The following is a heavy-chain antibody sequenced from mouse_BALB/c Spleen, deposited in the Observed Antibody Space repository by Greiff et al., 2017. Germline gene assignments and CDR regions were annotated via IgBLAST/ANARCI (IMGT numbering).Heavy chain of an antibody. D-gene: IGHD1-2*01. J-gene: IGHJ2*01. CDR3: ALGATATDY. Sequence: QVQLQQSGPELVKPGASVKMSCKASGYTFTSYYIHWVKQRPGQGLEWIGWIYPGDGSTKYNEKFKGKTTLTADKSSSTAYMLLSSLTSEDSAIYFCALGATATDYWGQGTTLTVSS. CDR2: IYPGDGST. V-gene: IGHV1S56*01. CDR1: GYTFTSYY.